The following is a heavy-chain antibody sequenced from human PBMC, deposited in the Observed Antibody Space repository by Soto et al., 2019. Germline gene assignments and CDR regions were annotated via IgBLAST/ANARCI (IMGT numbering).Heavy chain of an antibody. V-gene: IGHV4-59*08. J-gene: IGHJ4*02. Sequence: WTWIRQPPGKGLEWIGYFYYTGTTNYNPSLKSRVTISVDTSKTQFSLKVNSVTAADTAVYYCGRHRLNYDPIDSWGQGTLVTVSS. CDR2: FYYTGTT. CDR3: GRHRLNYDPIDS. D-gene: IGHD3-16*01.